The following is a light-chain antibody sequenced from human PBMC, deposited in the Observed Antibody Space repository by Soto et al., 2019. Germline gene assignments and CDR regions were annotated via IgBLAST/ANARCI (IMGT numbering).Light chain of an antibody. J-gene: IGLJ3*02. V-gene: IGLV2-11*01. CDR1: SSDVGGYNY. CDR2: DVT. Sequence: HSALTQPRSVSGSPGQSVTISCTGTSSDVGGYNYVSWYRQHPGKAPKLMIYDVTKRPSGVPDRFSGSKSGNTASLTISGLQAEDEADYYCCSSAGTYTSVFGGGTKVTVL. CDR3: CSSAGTYTSV.